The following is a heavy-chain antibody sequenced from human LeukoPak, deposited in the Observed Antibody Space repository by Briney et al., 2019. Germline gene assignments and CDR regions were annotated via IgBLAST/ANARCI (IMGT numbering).Heavy chain of an antibody. V-gene: IGHV4-59*01. CDR3: ASHYGSGSFYSPFDY. CDR1: GGSISSYY. D-gene: IGHD3-10*01. CDR2: VYYSGST. Sequence: SETLSLTCTVSGGSISSYYWSWIRQPPGKGLEWIGYVYYSGSTNYNPSLKSRVTISLDTSKNQFSLKLNSVTAADTAVYYCASHYGSGSFYSPFDYWGQGTLVTVSS. J-gene: IGHJ4*02.